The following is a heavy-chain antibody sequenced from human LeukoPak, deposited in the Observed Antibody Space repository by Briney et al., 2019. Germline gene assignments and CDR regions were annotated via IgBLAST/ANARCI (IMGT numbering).Heavy chain of an antibody. D-gene: IGHD1-7*01. J-gene: IGHJ4*02. V-gene: IGHV1-18*01. CDR1: GGTFSSYA. CDR3: ARANNWNYALGY. Sequence: PGASVKVSCKASGGTFSSYAISWVRQAPGQGLEWMGWISTGNTNTNSGHKFQGRVTMTTDTSTGTAYMELRSLRSDDTAMYYCARANNWNYALGYWGQGTLVTVSS. CDR2: ISTGNTNT.